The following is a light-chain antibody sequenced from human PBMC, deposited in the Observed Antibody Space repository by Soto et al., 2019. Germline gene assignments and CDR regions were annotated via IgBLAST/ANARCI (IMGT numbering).Light chain of an antibody. Sequence: EIVMTQSPLSLPDTPGEPASISCGSTQSLLNSNGYNYLDWYLQKPGQSPQLLISLGSNRASGVPDRFSGSGSGTDFTLKISRVEGEDVGVYYCMQALQSPITFGQGTRLEIK. J-gene: IGKJ5*01. CDR3: MQALQSPIT. CDR2: LGS. CDR1: QSLLNSNGYNY. V-gene: IGKV2-28*01.